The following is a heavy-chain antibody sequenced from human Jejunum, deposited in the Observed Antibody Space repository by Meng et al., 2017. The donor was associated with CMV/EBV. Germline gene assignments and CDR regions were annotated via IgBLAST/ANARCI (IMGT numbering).Heavy chain of an antibody. CDR2: ISGYNGNT. CDR1: GYTFTSYG. CDR3: AREADGATFDY. J-gene: IGHJ4*02. D-gene: IGHD1-26*01. V-gene: IGHV1-18*01. Sequence: QGQLVQAAAEVKKPGASVKVSCKAPGYTFTSYGISWVRQAPGQGLEWMGWISGYNGNTNYAQKLQGRVTMTTDTSTSTAYMELRSLRSDDTAVYYCAREADGATFDYWGQGTLVTVSS.